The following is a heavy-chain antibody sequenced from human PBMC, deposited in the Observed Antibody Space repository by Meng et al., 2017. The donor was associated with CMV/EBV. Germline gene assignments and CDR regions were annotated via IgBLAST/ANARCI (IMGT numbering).Heavy chain of an antibody. Sequence: QVALKERGARLLNPSETLSPLCGVYGGSFSNYYWSWIRQSPGKGLEWIGEIHPSGSTYYNPSLNSRVTMSVDTSKNQFSLNLRSVTAADTAVYYCSRGADAYKSGRSWGQGTLVTVSS. D-gene: IGHD5-24*01. CDR1: GGSFSNYY. V-gene: IGHV4-34*01. J-gene: IGHJ5*02. CDR2: IHPSGST. CDR3: SRGADAYKSGRS.